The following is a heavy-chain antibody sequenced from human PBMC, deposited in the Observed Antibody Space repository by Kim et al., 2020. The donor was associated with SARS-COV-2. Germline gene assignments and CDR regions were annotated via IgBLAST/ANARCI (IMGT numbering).Heavy chain of an antibody. CDR3: ARHGSGWLFTRLGYYYYGMDV. CDR2: IYPGDSDT. D-gene: IGHD6-19*01. V-gene: IGHV5-51*01. Sequence: GESLKISCKGSGYSFTSYWIGWVRQMPGKGLEWMGIIYPGDSDTRYSPSFQGQVTISADKSISTAYLQWSSLKASDTAMYYCARHGSGWLFTRLGYYYYGMDVWGQGTTVTVSS. CDR1: GYSFTSYW. J-gene: IGHJ6*02.